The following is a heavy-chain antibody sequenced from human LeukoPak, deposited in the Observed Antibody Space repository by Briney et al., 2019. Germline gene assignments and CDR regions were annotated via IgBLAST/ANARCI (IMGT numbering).Heavy chain of an antibody. CDR2: VNPSGGST. V-gene: IGHV1-46*01. Sequence: GASVKVSCKASGYTFTSHYMHCVRQAPGQGLEWMGIVNPSGGSTSYAQKFQGRVTMTRDTSTSTVYMELSSLRSEDTAVYYCARDQGGAAAGPFDYWGQGTLVTVSS. J-gene: IGHJ4*02. CDR3: ARDQGGAAAGPFDY. CDR1: GYTFTSHY. D-gene: IGHD6-13*01.